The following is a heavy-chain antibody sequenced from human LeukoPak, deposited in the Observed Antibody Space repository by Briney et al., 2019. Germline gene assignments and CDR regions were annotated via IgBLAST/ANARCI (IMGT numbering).Heavy chain of an antibody. Sequence: SETLSLTCIVSGGSISSYYWSWIRQPPGKGLEWIGYIYYSGSTNFNPSVKRRVAISVDTSKKQFSLKLSSLTAADTAVYYCARGGTAVIAPYAFDIWGQGTMVTVSS. V-gene: IGHV4-59*01. CDR1: GGSISSYY. J-gene: IGHJ3*02. CDR2: IYYSGST. D-gene: IGHD4-23*01. CDR3: ARGGTAVIAPYAFDI.